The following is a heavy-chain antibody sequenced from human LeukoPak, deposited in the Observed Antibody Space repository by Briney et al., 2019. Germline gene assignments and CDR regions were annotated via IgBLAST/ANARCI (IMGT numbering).Heavy chain of an antibody. CDR3: ARDLGGGFDD. J-gene: IGHJ4*02. D-gene: IGHD3-16*01. CDR2: IRNKANSYTT. Sequence: PGGSLRLSCAASGFTFSDHYMDWVRQAPGKGLEWVGRIRNKANSYTTVYAASVKGRFTISRDDSKNSLYLQMNSLKTEDTAVFYCARDLGGGFDDWGQGTLVTVSS. V-gene: IGHV3-72*01. CDR1: GFTFSDHY.